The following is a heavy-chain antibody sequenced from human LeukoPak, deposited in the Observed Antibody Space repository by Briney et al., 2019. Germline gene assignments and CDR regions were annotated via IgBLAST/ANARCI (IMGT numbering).Heavy chain of an antibody. J-gene: IGHJ3*02. V-gene: IGHV4-38-2*01. CDR2: IYHSGST. CDR1: GYSISSGYY. D-gene: IGHD3-16*01. CDR3: ARGGGAFDI. Sequence: SETLSLTCAVSGYSISSGYYLGWIRQPPGKGLEWIGSIYHSGSTYYNPSLKSRVTISVDTSKNQFSLKLSSVTAADTAVYYCARGGGAFDIWGQGTMVTVSS.